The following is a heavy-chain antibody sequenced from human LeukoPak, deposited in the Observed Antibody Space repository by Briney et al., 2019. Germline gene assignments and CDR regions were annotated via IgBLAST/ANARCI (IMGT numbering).Heavy chain of an antibody. Sequence: ASVKVSCKVSGYTLTELSMHWVRQAPGKGLEWMGGFDPEDGETIYAQKFQGRVTMTEDTSTDTAYMELSSLRSEDTAVYYCARDDIRAGQLWYTLSGLDYWGQGTLVTVSS. D-gene: IGHD5-18*01. CDR2: FDPEDGET. CDR3: ARDDIRAGQLWYTLSGLDY. J-gene: IGHJ4*02. V-gene: IGHV1-24*01. CDR1: GYTLTELS.